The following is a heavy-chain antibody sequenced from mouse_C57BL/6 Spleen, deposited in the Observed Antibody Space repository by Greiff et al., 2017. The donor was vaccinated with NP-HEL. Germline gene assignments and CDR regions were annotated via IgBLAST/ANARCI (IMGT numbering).Heavy chain of an antibody. D-gene: IGHD2-4*01. J-gene: IGHJ2*01. CDR2: IRNKANGYTT. CDR1: GFTFTDYY. CDR3: ARSGYYDYDYFDY. Sequence: EVKLMESGGGLVQPGGSLSLSCAASGFTFTDYYMSWVRQPPGKALEWLGFIRNKANGYTTEYSASVKGRFTISRDNSQSILYLQMNALRAEDSATYYCARSGYYDYDYFDYWGQGTTLTVSS. V-gene: IGHV7-3*01.